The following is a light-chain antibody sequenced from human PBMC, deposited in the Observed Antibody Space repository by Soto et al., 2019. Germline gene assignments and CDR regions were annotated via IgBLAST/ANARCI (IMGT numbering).Light chain of an antibody. J-gene: IGLJ1*01. V-gene: IGLV2-11*01. CDR2: DVS. CDR1: SSDVGDYNY. Sequence: QSALTQPRSVSGSPGQSVTISCTGTSSDVGDYNYVSWYQQHPGKAPKVMIYDVSKRPSGVPDRFSGSKSGNTASLTISGLQAEDEADYYCSSYAGSFASYVFGTGTNVTVL. CDR3: SSYAGSFASYV.